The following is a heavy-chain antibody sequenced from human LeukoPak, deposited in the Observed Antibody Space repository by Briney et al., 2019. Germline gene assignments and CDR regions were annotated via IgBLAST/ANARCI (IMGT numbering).Heavy chain of an antibody. J-gene: IGHJ4*02. Sequence: ASVKVSCKASGYTFTGYYMHWVRQAPGQGLEWMGWMNPNSGNTGYAQKFQGRVTMTRNTSISTAYMELSSLRSEDTAVYYCARGGHSSGPYWGQGTLVTVSS. CDR2: MNPNSGNT. D-gene: IGHD3-22*01. CDR1: GYTFTGYY. V-gene: IGHV1-8*02. CDR3: ARGGHSSGPY.